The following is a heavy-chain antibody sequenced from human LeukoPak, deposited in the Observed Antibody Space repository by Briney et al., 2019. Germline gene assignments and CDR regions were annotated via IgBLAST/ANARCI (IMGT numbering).Heavy chain of an antibody. V-gene: IGHV3-15*01. CDR1: GFTFSNAW. Sequence: GGSLRLSCAASGFTFSNAWMSWVRQAPGKGLEWVGRIKSKTDGGTTDYAAPVKGRFTISRDDSKNTLYLQMNSLKTEDTAVYYCTTDAVGVGDYSNYWFDYWGQGTLVTVSS. CDR2: IKSKTDGGTT. CDR3: TTDAVGVGDYSNYWFDY. D-gene: IGHD4-11*01. J-gene: IGHJ4*02.